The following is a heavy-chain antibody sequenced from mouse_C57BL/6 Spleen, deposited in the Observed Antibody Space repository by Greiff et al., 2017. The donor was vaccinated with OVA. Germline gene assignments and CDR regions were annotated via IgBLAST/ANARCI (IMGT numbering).Heavy chain of an antibody. Sequence: EVQLQQSGPVLVKPGASVKMSCKASGYTFTDYYMNWVKQSHGKSLEWIGVINPYNGGTSYNQKFTGKATLTVDKSSSTAYMELNSLTSEDSAVYYCARITTVREYYFDYWGQGTTLTVSS. CDR1: GYTFTDYY. CDR2: INPYNGGT. D-gene: IGHD1-1*01. CDR3: ARITTVREYYFDY. V-gene: IGHV1-19*01. J-gene: IGHJ2*01.